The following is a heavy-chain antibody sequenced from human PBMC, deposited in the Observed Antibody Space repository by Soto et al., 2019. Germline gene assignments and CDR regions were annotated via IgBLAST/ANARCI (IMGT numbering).Heavy chain of an antibody. Sequence: QVQIVQSGAEEKKPGASVKVSCKASGYTFTSYAMHWVRQAPGQRLEWMGWINAGNGNTKYSQKFQGRVTITRDTSASTADMELSSLRSEDTAVYYCARGANWVDIWGQGTMVTVSS. CDR2: INAGNGNT. CDR1: GYTFTSYA. CDR3: ARGANWVDI. J-gene: IGHJ3*02. D-gene: IGHD7-27*01. V-gene: IGHV1-3*05.